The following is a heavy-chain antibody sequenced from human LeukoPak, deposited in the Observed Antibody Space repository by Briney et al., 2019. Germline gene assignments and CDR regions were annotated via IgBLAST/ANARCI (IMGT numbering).Heavy chain of an antibody. J-gene: IGHJ4*02. CDR3: ARGVGYSSSWAHFDY. CDR2: ISGSVGST. D-gene: IGHD6-13*01. CDR1: GFTFSSYA. Sequence: PGGSLRLSCAASGFTFSSYAMSCVRQAPGKGLEWVSAISGSVGSTYYADSVKGRFTISRDNSKNTLYLQMNSLRAEDTAVYYCARGVGYSSSWAHFDYWGQGTLVTVSS. V-gene: IGHV3-23*01.